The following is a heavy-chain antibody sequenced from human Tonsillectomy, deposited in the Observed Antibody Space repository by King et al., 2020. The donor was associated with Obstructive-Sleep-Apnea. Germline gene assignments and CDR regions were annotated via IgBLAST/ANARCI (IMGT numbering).Heavy chain of an antibody. CDR1: GFTFSNYG. J-gene: IGHJ4*02. CDR3: AEDGYQYSSCWYDY. Sequence: VQLVESGGGVVQPGRSLRLSCAASGFTFSNYGMHWVRQAPGKGLEWVTFIRFDGNNKYYADSVKGRFTISRDNSKNTVDLQMNSLRAEDTAGYYCAEDGYQYSSCWYDYWGQGTLVTVSS. CDR2: IRFDGNNK. D-gene: IGHD6-19*01. V-gene: IGHV3-30*02.